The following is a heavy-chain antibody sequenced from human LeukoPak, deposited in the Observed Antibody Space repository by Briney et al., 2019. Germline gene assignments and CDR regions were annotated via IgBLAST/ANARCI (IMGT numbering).Heavy chain of an antibody. V-gene: IGHV4-39*01. Sequence: SETLSLTCTVSGDSISSSKKYWGWVRQPPGKGLEWIGSIYYSGNTYYNPSLKSRVTISLDTSRNQFSLRLSSVSAADTADYYCARAQGNGLIDFWGQGTLVTVSS. D-gene: IGHD3/OR15-3a*01. CDR2: IYYSGNT. CDR3: ARAQGNGLIDF. CDR1: GDSISSSKKY. J-gene: IGHJ4*02.